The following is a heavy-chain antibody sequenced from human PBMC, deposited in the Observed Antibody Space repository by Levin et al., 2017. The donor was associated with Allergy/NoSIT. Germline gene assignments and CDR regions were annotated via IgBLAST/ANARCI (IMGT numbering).Heavy chain of an antibody. J-gene: IGHJ4*02. D-gene: IGHD5-24*01. CDR2: ISASGGST. CDR1: GFTFNSYA. Sequence: AGESLKISCAASGFTFNSYAMTWVRQAPGKGLYWVSSISASGGSTYYADSVKGRFTISRDNSKNTMYLQMNSLRDEDAAVYYCTKGATNRATPFDYWGQGTLVTVSS. CDR3: TKGATNRATPFDY. V-gene: IGHV3-23*01.